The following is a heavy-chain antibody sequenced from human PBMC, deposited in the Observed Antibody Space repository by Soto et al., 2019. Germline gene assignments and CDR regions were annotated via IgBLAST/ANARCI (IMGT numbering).Heavy chain of an antibody. J-gene: IGHJ4*02. CDR3: ARGTWGDYSGSYYYFDY. CDR1: GDSVSSNSAA. V-gene: IGHV6-1*01. Sequence: KQSQTLSLTCAISGDSVSSNSAAWNWIRQSPSRGLEWLGRTYYRSKWNNDYAVSVKSRITINPDTSKNQFSLQLNSVTPEDTAVYYCARGTWGDYSGSYYYFDYWGQGTLVTVSS. CDR2: TYYRSKWNN. D-gene: IGHD1-26*01.